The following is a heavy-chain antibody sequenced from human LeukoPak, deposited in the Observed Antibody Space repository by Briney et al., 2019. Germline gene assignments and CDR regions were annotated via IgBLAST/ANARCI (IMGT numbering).Heavy chain of an antibody. Sequence: SETLSLTCTVSSGSISRYYWSWIRQPPGKGLERIGYIYYSGSTNYNPSLKSRVTISIDTSKNQFSLKLSSVTAADTAVYYCASGDGVQTLNFDSWGQGTLVTVSS. CDR1: SGSISRYY. CDR3: ASGDGVQTLNFDS. D-gene: IGHD2-8*01. J-gene: IGHJ4*02. CDR2: IYYSGST. V-gene: IGHV4-59*01.